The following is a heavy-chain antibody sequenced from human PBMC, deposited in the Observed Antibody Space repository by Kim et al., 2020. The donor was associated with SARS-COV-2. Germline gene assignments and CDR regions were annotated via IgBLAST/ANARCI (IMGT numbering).Heavy chain of an antibody. J-gene: IGHJ5*02. V-gene: IGHV4-34*01. D-gene: IGHD5-18*01. CDR3: AREVLGRGIQLSLRLKQNWFDP. CDR2: INHSGST. CDR1: GGSFSGYY. Sequence: SETLSLTCAVYGGSFSGYYWSWIRQPPGKGLEWIGEINHSGSTNYNPSLKSRVTISVDTSKNQFSLKLSSVTAADTAVYYCAREVLGRGIQLSLRLKQNWFDPWGQGTLVTVSS.